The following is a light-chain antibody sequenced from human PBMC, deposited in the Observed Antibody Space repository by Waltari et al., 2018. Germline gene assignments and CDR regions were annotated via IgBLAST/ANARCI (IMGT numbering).Light chain of an antibody. CDR1: SPNIGAGYD. CDR2: GNS. V-gene: IGLV1-40*01. Sequence: QSVLTQPPSVSGAPGQRVTISCTGPSPNIGAGYDVPWYQHLPGTAPKLLIYGNSHRPSGVPDRFSGSKAGPSASLAITGLQAEDEADYYCQSYDSSLSGGVFGGGTKLTVL. J-gene: IGLJ2*01. CDR3: QSYDSSLSGGV.